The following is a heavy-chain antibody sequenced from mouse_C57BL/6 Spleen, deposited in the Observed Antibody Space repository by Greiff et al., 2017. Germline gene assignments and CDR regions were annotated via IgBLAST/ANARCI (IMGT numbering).Heavy chain of an antibody. CDR1: GFNIKDDY. J-gene: IGHJ2*01. CDR2: IDPENGDT. Sequence: EVKLVESGAELVRPGASVKLSCTASGFNIKDDYMHWVKQRPEQGLEWIGWIDPENGDTEYASKFQGKATITADTSSNTAYLQLSSLTSEDTAVYYCTGSYGYWGQGTTLTVSS. V-gene: IGHV14-4*01. D-gene: IGHD1-1*02. CDR3: TGSYGY.